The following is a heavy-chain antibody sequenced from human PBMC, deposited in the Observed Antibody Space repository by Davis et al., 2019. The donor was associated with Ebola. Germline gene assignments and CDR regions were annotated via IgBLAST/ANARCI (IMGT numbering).Heavy chain of an antibody. CDR1: GFTFSSYG. CDR2: IWSDGSNK. D-gene: IGHD2-2*01. CDR3: ARGPAATQSLDY. V-gene: IGHV3-33*01. Sequence: GGSLRLSCAASGFTFSSYGMHWVRQAPGKGLEWVAVIWSDGSNKYYADSVKGRFTISRDNSKNTLYLQMNSLRAEDTAVYYCARGPAATQSLDYWGQGTLVTVSS. J-gene: IGHJ4*02.